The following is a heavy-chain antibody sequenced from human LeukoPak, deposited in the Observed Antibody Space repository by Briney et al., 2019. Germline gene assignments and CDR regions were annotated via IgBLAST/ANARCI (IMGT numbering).Heavy chain of an antibody. V-gene: IGHV4-59*01. CDR1: GGSISSYY. D-gene: IGHD3-10*01. CDR3: ARVLSSGSYPPNHYYYYMHV. J-gene: IGHJ6*03. Sequence: SETLSLTCTVSGGSISSYYWSWIRQPPGKGLEWIGYIYYSGSTNYNPSLKSRVTISVDTSKNQFSLKLSSVTAADTAVYYCARVLSSGSYPPNHYYYYMHVWGKGTTVTVSS. CDR2: IYYSGST.